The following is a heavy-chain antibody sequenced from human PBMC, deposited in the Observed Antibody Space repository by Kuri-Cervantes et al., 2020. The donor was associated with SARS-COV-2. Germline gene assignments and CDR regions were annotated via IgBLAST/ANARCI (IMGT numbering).Heavy chain of an antibody. Sequence: ESLKISCTVSGGSISSSSYYWGWIRQPPGKGLEWIGSIYYSGSTYYNPSLKSRVTISVDTSKNQISLKLSSVTAADTAVYYCARRGAGSSSAAFDIWGQGTMVTVSS. CDR2: IYYSGST. CDR3: ARRGAGSSSAAFDI. CDR1: GGSISSSSYY. D-gene: IGHD6-6*01. J-gene: IGHJ3*02. V-gene: IGHV4-39*01.